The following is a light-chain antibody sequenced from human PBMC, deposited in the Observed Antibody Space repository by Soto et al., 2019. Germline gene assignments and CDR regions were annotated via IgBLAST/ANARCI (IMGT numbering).Light chain of an antibody. V-gene: IGKV1-5*01. CDR3: QQYNSYRT. Sequence: DIQMTQTPSALSASVGDRFTISCRASQSISSGLAWYQQKPGKAPXXLIYDASNLGSGVPSRFIVSGSGTEFTLTFSSMQPDYFATDDCQQYNSYRTFGQGTKVDIK. J-gene: IGKJ1*01. CDR2: DAS. CDR1: QSISSG.